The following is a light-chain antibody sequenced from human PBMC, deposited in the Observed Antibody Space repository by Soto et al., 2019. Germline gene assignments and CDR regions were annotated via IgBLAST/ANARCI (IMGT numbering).Light chain of an antibody. CDR1: QSVSSSY. CDR2: GAS. J-gene: IGKJ3*01. V-gene: IGKV3-20*01. CDR3: QQYGSSPEIT. Sequence: EIVLTQSPGTLSLSPGERATLSCRASQSVSSSYLAWYQQKPGQAPRLLIYGASSSGTGIPDRFSGSGSGTDFTLTISRLEPEDFAVYYCQQYGSSPEITFGPGTKVDIK.